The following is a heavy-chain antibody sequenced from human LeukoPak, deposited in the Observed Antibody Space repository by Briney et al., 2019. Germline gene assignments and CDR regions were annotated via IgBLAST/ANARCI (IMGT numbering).Heavy chain of an antibody. CDR1: GGSISTYY. J-gene: IGHJ6*02. V-gene: IGHV4-59*08. CDR3: ARGGQVGAYYYYTMDV. Sequence: PSETLSLTCTVSGGSISTYYWSWIRQPPGKGLEWIGYIYYSESTNYNPSLKSRVTISVDTSKNQFSLKLSSVTAADTAVYYCARGGQVGAYYYYTMDVWGQGTTVTASS. CDR2: IYYSEST. D-gene: IGHD1-26*01.